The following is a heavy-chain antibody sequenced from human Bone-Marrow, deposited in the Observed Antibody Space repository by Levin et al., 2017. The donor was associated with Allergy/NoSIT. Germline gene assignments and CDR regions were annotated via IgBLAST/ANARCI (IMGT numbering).Heavy chain of an antibody. CDR1: GFSFSDTW. CDR3: YTDLRWEQWLIKDY. CDR2: IQSSTYGATA. V-gene: IGHV3-15*01. J-gene: IGHJ4*02. D-gene: IGHD6-19*01. Sequence: AGGSLRLSCEVSGFSFSDTWMSWVRQAPGKGLEWVGRIQSSTYGATAEYAASVKGRFTIPRDDSKDTLYLQLNSLQSEDTAVYYCYTDLRWEQWLIKDYWGQGTLVAVSS.